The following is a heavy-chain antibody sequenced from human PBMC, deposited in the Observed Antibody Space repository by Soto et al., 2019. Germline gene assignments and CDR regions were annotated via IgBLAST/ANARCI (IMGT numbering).Heavy chain of an antibody. CDR2: IYYSGST. D-gene: IGHD6-19*01. V-gene: IGHV4-59*01. CDR1: GGSISSYY. CDR3: ARLFSSGWYPDY. Sequence: PSETLSLTCTVSGGSISSYYWSWIRQPPGKGLEWIGYIYYSGSTNYNPSLKSRVTISVDTSKNQFSLKLSSVTAADTAVYYCARLFSSGWYPDYWGQGTLVTVSS. J-gene: IGHJ4*02.